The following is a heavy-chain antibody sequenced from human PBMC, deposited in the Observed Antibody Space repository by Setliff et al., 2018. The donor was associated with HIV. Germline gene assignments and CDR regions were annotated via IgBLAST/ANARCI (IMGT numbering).Heavy chain of an antibody. V-gene: IGHV1-46*01. CDR1: GFTFTTYY. CDR2: IRPRGGST. D-gene: IGHD2-2*01. Sequence: ASVKVSCKASGFTFTTYYMHWVRQAPGQGLEWMGIIRPRGGSTTYAQKFQGRVTMTRDTSTSTDYMELSRLRSEDTAMYYCARRGVHHQIDLDSWGHGTRFTAPQ. CDR3: ARRGVHHQIDLDS. J-gene: IGHJ5*01.